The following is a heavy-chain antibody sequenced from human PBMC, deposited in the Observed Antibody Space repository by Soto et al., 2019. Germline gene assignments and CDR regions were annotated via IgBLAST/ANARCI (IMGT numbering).Heavy chain of an antibody. J-gene: IGHJ5*02. CDR3: AKDSFIIAIFGVVILGWFDP. CDR1: GFTFSSYA. V-gene: IGHV3-23*01. CDR2: ISGSGGST. Sequence: EVQLLESGGGLVQPGGSLRLSCAASGFTFSSYAMSWVRQAPGKGLEWVSAISGSGGSTYYADSVKGRFTISRDNSKNTLYLQMNSLRAEDTAVYYCAKDSFIIAIFGVVILGWFDPWGQGTLVTVSS. D-gene: IGHD3-3*01.